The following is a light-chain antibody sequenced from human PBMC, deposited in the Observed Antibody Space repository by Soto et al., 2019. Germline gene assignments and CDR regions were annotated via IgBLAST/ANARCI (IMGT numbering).Light chain of an antibody. CDR1: SSNIGRNT. CDR2: SNN. Sequence: QAVVTQPPSASGTPGQRVTISCSGSSSNIGRNTVNWYQQVPGTAPKLLIYSNNQRPSGVPDRFSGSKSGTSASLAISGLQSEDEADYYCAAWDDSLNGSNYVFGTGTKLTVL. CDR3: AAWDDSLNGSNYV. J-gene: IGLJ1*01. V-gene: IGLV1-44*01.